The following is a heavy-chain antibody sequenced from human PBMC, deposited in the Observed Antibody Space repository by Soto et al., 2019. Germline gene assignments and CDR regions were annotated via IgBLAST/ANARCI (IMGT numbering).Heavy chain of an antibody. J-gene: IGHJ4*02. Sequence: QVQLVASGGGVVQPGRSLRLSCAASGFTFSSYAMHWVRQALGKGLEWVAVISYDGSNKYYADSVKGRFTISRDNSKNTLYLQMNSLRAEDTAVYYCARVAVEMATIHVFDYWGQGTLVTVSS. D-gene: IGHD5-12*01. CDR2: ISYDGSNK. CDR3: ARVAVEMATIHVFDY. CDR1: GFTFSSYA. V-gene: IGHV3-30-3*01.